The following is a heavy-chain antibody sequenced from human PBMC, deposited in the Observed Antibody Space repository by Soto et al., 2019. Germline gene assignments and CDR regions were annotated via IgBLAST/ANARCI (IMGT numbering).Heavy chain of an antibody. D-gene: IGHD6-19*01. CDR3: AGVQSLISYYYYGMDV. CDR2: INAGNGNT. V-gene: IGHV1-3*01. Sequence: ASVKVSCKASGYTFTSYAMHWVRQAPGQRLEWMGWINAGNGNTKYSQKFQGRVTITRDTSASTAYMELSSLRSEDTAVYYCAGVQSLISYYYYGMDVWGKGTTVTVSS. CDR1: GYTFTSYA. J-gene: IGHJ6*04.